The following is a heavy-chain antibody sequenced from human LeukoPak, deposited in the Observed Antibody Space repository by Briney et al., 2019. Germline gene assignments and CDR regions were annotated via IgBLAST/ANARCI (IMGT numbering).Heavy chain of an antibody. CDR1: GDSISSYY. V-gene: IGHV4-59*08. D-gene: IGHD6-6*01. J-gene: IGHJ6*03. Sequence: SETLSLTCTVPGDSISSYYWSWIRQPPGKGLEWIGYIYYSGSTNYNPSLKSRVTISVDTSKNQFSLKLSSVTAADTAVYYCARHPIKQLAYMDVWGKGTTVTVSS. CDR3: ARHPIKQLAYMDV. CDR2: IYYSGST.